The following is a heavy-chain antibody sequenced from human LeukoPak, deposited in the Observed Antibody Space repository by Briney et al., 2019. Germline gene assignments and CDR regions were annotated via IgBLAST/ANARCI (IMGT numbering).Heavy chain of an antibody. CDR3: ARGLSSSFWFDP. CDR2: ISSNGGST. CDR1: GFTFSSYA. D-gene: IGHD6-13*01. V-gene: IGHV3-64*01. J-gene: IGHJ5*02. Sequence: PGGSLRLSCAASGFTFSSYAMHWVRQAPGKGLEYVSAISSNGGSTYYANSVKGRFTISRDNSKNTLYLQMGSLRAEDMAVYYCARGLSSSFWFDPWGQGTLVTVSS.